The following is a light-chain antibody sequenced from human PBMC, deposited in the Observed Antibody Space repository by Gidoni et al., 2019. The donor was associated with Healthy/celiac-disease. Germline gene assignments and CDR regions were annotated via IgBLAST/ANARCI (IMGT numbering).Light chain of an antibody. CDR3: QQYYSTPRT. CDR2: WAS. V-gene: IGKV4-1*01. Sequence: DIVMNQSPDSLAVSLGERATINCKSSQSVLYSSNNKNYLAWYQQKPGQPPKLLIYWASTRESGVPDRFSGSGSGTDFTLTISSLQAEDVAVYYCQQYYSTPRTFGQGTKV. CDR1: QSVLYSSNNKNY. J-gene: IGKJ1*01.